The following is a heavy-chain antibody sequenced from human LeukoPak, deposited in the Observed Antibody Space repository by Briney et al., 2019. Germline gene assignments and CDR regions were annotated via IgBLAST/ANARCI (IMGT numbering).Heavy chain of an antibody. D-gene: IGHD6-13*01. J-gene: IGHJ6*02. CDR2: INNSGTT. CDR1: AGSFSGYY. Sequence: KPSETLSLTCAVYAGSFSGYYWSCLRPPPGKGQEWIGEINNSGTTNYNASLKRRITISEDTTKNQFSLKLSSVTAADTAVYYCARLPSSSWYYYYYGMDVWGQGTTVTVSS. V-gene: IGHV4-34*01. CDR3: ARLPSSSWYYYYYGMDV.